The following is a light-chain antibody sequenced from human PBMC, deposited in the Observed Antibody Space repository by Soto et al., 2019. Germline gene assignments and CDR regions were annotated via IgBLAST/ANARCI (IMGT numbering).Light chain of an antibody. V-gene: IGKV3-20*01. J-gene: IGKJ5*01. CDR1: QSVNSNY. CDR3: QQHGQWPIT. CDR2: GIS. Sequence: EIVFTQSPCTLTLSPGERATLSCRASQSVNSNYLAWYQQKPGQAPRLLIYGISKRATDIPDRFSGSGSGTEFTLTISSLQPEDFATYYCQQHGQWPITFGQATRLEI.